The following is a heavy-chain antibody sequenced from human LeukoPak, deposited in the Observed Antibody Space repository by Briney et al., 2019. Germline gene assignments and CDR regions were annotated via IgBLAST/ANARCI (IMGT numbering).Heavy chain of an antibody. V-gene: IGHV3-73*01. CDR2: IRSKADSYTT. CDR1: GFTFSGSA. J-gene: IGHJ4*02. D-gene: IGHD6-13*01. Sequence: GGSLKLSCAASGFTFSGSAMHWVRQASGKGLEWLGRIRSKADSYTTAYAASVKGRFIVSRYDSKNTVYLQMNSLKTEDTAVYYCRAAADLNDYWGQGTLVTVSS. CDR3: RAAADLNDY.